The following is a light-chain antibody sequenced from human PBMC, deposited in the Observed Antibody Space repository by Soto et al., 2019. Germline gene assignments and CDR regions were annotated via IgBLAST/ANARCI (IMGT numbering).Light chain of an antibody. J-gene: IGKJ1*01. Sequence: EIVLTQSPATLSLSPGERATLSCRASPGISRFLAWYQHKPGQAPRLLIYEASNRAPGIPARFSGSGSGTDFTLTISSLEPEDFAVYYCQQRSNWWTFGQGTKVEIK. V-gene: IGKV3D-11*01. CDR1: PGISRF. CDR3: QQRSNWWT. CDR2: EAS.